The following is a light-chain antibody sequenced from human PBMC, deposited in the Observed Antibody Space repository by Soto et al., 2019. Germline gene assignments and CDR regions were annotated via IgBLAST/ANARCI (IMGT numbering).Light chain of an antibody. CDR3: SSYTSSSTLG. CDR1: SSDVGPYNY. CDR2: EVS. J-gene: IGLJ3*02. V-gene: IGLV2-14*01. Sequence: QSALTQPASVSGSPGQSITISCTGTSSDVGPYNYVSWYQQHPGKAPKVMIYEVSNRPSGVSNRFSGSKSGNTASLTISGLQAEDEADYYCSSYTSSSTLGFGGGTKLTVL.